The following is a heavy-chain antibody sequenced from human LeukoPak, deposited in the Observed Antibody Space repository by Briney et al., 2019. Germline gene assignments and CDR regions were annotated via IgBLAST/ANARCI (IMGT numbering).Heavy chain of an antibody. Sequence: GGSLRLSCAASGFTFDDYGMSWVRQAPGKGLECVGRIKSKTDGGTTDYAAPVKGRFTISRDDSKNTLYLQMNSLKTEDTAVYHCTTDEWAWGQGTLVTVSS. J-gene: IGHJ5*02. D-gene: IGHD1-26*01. V-gene: IGHV3-15*01. CDR3: TTDEWA. CDR2: IKSKTDGGTT. CDR1: GFTFDDYG.